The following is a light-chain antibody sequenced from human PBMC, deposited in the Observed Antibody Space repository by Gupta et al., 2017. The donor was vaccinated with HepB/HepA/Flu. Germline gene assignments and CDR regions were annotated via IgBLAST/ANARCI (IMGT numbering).Light chain of an antibody. CDR3: CAYAGSYTVV. Sequence: QSALTQPRSVSGSPGPSVTISCTGTSSDVGGYNYVSWYQQHPAKALKLMIYDVSKRPAGVPDRFSGSKSGNTASLTISEREDEDEADYYGCAYAGSYTVVFGGGTKLTVL. V-gene: IGLV2-11*01. CDR1: SSDVGGYNY. CDR2: DVS. J-gene: IGLJ2*01.